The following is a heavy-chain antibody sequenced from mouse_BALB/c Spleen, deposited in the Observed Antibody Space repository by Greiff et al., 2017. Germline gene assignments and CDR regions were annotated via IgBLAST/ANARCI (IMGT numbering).Heavy chain of an antibody. Sequence: QVQLQQSGAELARPGASVKLSCKASGYTFTSYWMQWVKQRPGQGLEWIGAIYPGDGDTRYTQKFKGKATLTADKSSSTAYMQLSSLASEDSAVYYCAPMITTGGDYWGQGTTLTVSS. CDR3: APMITTGGDY. V-gene: IGHV1-87*01. CDR1: GYTFTSYW. CDR2: IYPGDGDT. J-gene: IGHJ2*01. D-gene: IGHD2-4*01.